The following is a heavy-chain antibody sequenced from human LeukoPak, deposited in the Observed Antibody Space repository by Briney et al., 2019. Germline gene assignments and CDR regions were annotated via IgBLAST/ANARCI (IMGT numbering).Heavy chain of an antibody. CDR3: ARATSDSSGYPVSDY. J-gene: IGHJ4*02. Sequence: GGSLRLSCAASGFTFRTHLMHWVRQAPGKGLEWVPYISSSYNTIYYRDSVQGRFIISRDNAKNSLSLQMNSLRAEDSGIYYCARATSDSSGYPVSDYWGQGTLVTVSS. CDR2: ISSSYNTI. V-gene: IGHV3-48*04. D-gene: IGHD3-22*01. CDR1: GFTFRTHL.